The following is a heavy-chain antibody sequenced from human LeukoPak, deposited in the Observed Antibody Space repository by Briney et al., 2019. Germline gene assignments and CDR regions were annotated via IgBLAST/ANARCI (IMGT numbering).Heavy chain of an antibody. D-gene: IGHD3-10*01. J-gene: IGHJ4*02. CDR3: AEAASVRGVSY. CDR1: GFTFSTYW. CDR2: INGDGSTT. V-gene: IGHV3-74*01. Sequence: PGGSLRLSCAASGFTFSTYWMHWVRQAPGKGPLWVSHINGDGSTTNHADSVKGRFTISRDNAKNTLYLQMNSLRAEDTAVYYCAEAASVRGVSYWGQGTLVTVSP.